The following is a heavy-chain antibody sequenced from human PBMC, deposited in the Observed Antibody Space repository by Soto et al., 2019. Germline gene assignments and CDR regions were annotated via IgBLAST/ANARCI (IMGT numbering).Heavy chain of an antibody. CDR2: ISAYNGNT. CDR1: GYTFTSYG. Sequence: ASVKVSCKASGYTFTSYGISWVRQAPGQGLEWMGWISAYNGNTNYAQKLQGRVTMTTDTPTSTAYMELSRLRSDDTAVYYCARQLRGDSYYYYYGMDVWGQGTTVTVSS. J-gene: IGHJ6*02. D-gene: IGHD4-17*01. V-gene: IGHV1-18*01. CDR3: ARQLRGDSYYYYYGMDV.